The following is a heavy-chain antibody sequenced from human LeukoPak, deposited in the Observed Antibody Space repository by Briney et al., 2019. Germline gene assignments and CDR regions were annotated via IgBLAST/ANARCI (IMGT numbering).Heavy chain of an antibody. CDR1: GYTFTSYA. J-gene: IGHJ6*02. V-gene: IGHV1-3*01. D-gene: IGHD6-13*01. CDR3: ARDGMPSGGSSSWLDA. CDR2: INAGNGNT. Sequence: LGASVKVSCTASGYTFTSYAMHWVRQAPGQRLEWMGWINAGNGNTKYSQKFQGRVTITRDTSASTAYMELSSLRSEDTAVYYCARDGMPSGGSSSWLDAWGQGTTVTVSS.